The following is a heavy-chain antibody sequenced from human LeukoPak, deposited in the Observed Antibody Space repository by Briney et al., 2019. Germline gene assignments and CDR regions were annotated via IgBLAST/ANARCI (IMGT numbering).Heavy chain of an antibody. Sequence: PSEALSLTCAVYGGSFSGYYWSWIRQPPGKGLEWIGEINHSGSTNYNPSLKSRVTISVDTSKNQFSLKLSSVTAADSAVYYCAVPGYSNYTLVYWGQGTLVTVSS. D-gene: IGHD4-11*01. CDR2: INHSGST. CDR1: GGSFSGYY. J-gene: IGHJ4*02. V-gene: IGHV4-34*01. CDR3: AVPGYSNYTLVY.